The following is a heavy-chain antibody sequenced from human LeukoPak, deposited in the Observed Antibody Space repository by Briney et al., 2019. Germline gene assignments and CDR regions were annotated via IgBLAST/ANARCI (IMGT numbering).Heavy chain of an antibody. CDR2: ISSSGRNI. Sequence: GGSLRLSCAASGFTFSDYTINWVRQAPGKGLEWISSISSSGRNIFYADSVKGRFTISRDTSKNTLYLQMNSLRVDDTAVYYCAKEVKLRGAPYGTVDYWGQGTLVTVSS. CDR1: GFTFSDYT. CDR3: AKEVKLRGAPYGTVDY. V-gene: IGHV3-21*01. D-gene: IGHD3-10*01. J-gene: IGHJ4*02.